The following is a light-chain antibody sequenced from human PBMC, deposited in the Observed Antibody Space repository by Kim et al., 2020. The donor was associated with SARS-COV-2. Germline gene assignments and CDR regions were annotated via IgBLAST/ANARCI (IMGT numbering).Light chain of an antibody. J-gene: IGLJ3*02. CDR1: SGHSSYA. CDR2: LNSDGSH. V-gene: IGLV4-69*01. Sequence: ASVKLTCTLSSGHSSYAIAWHQQQPEKDPRYLMKLNSDGSHRKGDGIPDRFSGSSSGAERYLTISSLQSEDEADYYCQTWDTGIGVFGGGTKLTVL. CDR3: QTWDTGIGV.